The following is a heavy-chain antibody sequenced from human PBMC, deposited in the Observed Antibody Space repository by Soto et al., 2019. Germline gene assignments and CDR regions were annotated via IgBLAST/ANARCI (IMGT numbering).Heavy chain of an antibody. CDR3: VRKYPGTRPFDY. D-gene: IGHD2-2*01. CDR2: IDYYATNT. J-gene: IGHJ4*01. V-gene: IGHV3-23*05. CDR1: GFTVDNG. Sequence: GGSLRLSCATSGFTVDNGMTWVRQTPGKGLEWVSSIDYYATNTYYANSVKGRFTISRDNSRTTLYLQMNSLRVEDTALYYCVRKYPGTRPFDYWGQGTLVTVSS.